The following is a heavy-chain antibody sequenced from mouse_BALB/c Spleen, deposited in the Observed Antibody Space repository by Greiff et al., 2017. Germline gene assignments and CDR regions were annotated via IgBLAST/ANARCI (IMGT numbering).Heavy chain of an antibody. CDR3: EGGNYPMDY. CDR1: GYTFTSYY. D-gene: IGHD2-1*01. J-gene: IGHJ4*01. Sequence: QVQLQQSGAELVKPGASVKLSCKASGYTFTSYYMYWVKQRPGQGLEWIGEINPSNGGTNFNEKFKSKATLTVDKSSSTAYMQLSSLTSEDSAVYYCEGGNYPMDYWGQGTSVTVSS. V-gene: IGHV1-53*01. CDR2: INPSNGGT.